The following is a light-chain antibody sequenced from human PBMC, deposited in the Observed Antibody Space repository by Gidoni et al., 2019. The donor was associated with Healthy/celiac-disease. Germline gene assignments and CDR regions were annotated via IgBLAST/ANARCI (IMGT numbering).Light chain of an antibody. CDR1: QSVSSN. CDR3: QQYNNWPRT. J-gene: IGKJ1*01. V-gene: IGKV3-15*01. Sequence: EIVMTQSPATLSVSPGERATLSCRASQSVSSNLAWYQQKPGQAPRLLIYGASTRSTGIPARFSGSWSGTEFTLTISSLQSEDFAVYYCQQYNNWPRTFXXXTKVEIK. CDR2: GAS.